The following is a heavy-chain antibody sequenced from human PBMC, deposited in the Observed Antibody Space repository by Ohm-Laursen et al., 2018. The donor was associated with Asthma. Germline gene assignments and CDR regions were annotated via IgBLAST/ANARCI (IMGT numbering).Heavy chain of an antibody. CDR2: IIPIFGTA. Sequence: SVKVSCKASGGTFSSYAISWVRQAPGQGLEWMGGIIPIFGTANYAQKFQGRVTITADESTSTAYMELSSLRSEDTAVYYCARSREETYYYDSSGYTPEGYYYYGMDVWGQGTTVTVSS. J-gene: IGHJ6*02. D-gene: IGHD3-22*01. CDR1: GGTFSSYA. V-gene: IGHV1-69*13. CDR3: ARSREETYYYDSSGYTPEGYYYYGMDV.